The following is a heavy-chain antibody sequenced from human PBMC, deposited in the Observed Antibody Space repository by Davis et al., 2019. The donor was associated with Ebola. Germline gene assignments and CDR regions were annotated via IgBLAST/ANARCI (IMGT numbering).Heavy chain of an antibody. D-gene: IGHD6-19*01. CDR2: IYYTGTT. CDR1: GGPVSSSVYY. Sequence: SETLSLTCTVSGGPVSSSVYYWGWIRQRPGKGLEWVGLIYYTGTTNYNPSLKSRVTISVDTSKNQFSLSLRSVTSADTAVYYCAKYGYASGCYVAYWGQGHLVTVSS. V-gene: IGHV4-61*08. CDR3: AKYGYASGCYVAY. J-gene: IGHJ4*02.